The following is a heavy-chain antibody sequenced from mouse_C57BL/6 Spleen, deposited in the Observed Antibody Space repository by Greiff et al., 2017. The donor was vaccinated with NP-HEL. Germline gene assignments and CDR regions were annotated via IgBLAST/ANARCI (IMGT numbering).Heavy chain of an antibody. CDR1: GYTSTDYY. Sequence: LQESGAELVRPGASVKLSCKASGYTSTDYYINWVKQRPGQGLEWIARIYPGSGNTYYNEKFKGKATLTAEKSSSTAYMQLSSLTSEDSAVYFCARSDYYGSSHFAYWGQGTLVTVSA. CDR3: ARSDYYGSSHFAY. J-gene: IGHJ3*01. V-gene: IGHV1-76*01. D-gene: IGHD1-1*01. CDR2: IYPGSGNT.